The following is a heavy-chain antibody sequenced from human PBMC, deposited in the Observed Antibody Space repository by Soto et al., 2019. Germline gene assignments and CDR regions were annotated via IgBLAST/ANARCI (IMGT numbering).Heavy chain of an antibody. Sequence: VQLVESGGGLIQPGESLRLSCAAFGFTISGKKYVAWVRQAPGKGLEWVSALYDIDGSFYADSVEGRFTTSSDSSKTTVYLQMNDLRPDDTAVYYCATWHEREHAYDVWGLGTTVTVSS. CDR3: ATWHEREHAYDV. V-gene: IGHV3-53*01. J-gene: IGHJ3*01. CDR1: GFTISGKKY. D-gene: IGHD1-1*01. CDR2: LYDIDGS.